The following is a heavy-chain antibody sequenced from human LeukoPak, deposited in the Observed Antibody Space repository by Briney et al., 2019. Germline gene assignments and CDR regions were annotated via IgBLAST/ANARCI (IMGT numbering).Heavy chain of an antibody. CDR1: GGSISSSSYY. V-gene: IGHV4-39*07. Sequence: PSETLSLTCTVSGGSISSSSYYWGWIRQPPGKGLEWIGSIYYSGSTYYNPSLRSRVTISVDTSKNQFSLKLSSVTAADTAVYYCARDLAGYYGSGSYPRWLIDYWGQGTLVTVSS. J-gene: IGHJ4*02. D-gene: IGHD3-10*01. CDR3: ARDLAGYYGSGSYPRWLIDY. CDR2: IYYSGST.